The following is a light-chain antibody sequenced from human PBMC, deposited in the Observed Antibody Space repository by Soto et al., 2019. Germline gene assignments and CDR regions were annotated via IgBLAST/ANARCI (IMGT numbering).Light chain of an antibody. CDR3: QQYNSYRLT. CDR2: DAS. CDR1: QSISSW. Sequence: DIQMIQSPSTLSASVVDRVTITCRASQSISSWVAWYQQKPGKAPKLLIYDASSLESGVPSRFSGSGSGTEFTLTISSLQPDDFATYYCQQYNSYRLTFGGGTKVDIK. V-gene: IGKV1-5*01. J-gene: IGKJ4*01.